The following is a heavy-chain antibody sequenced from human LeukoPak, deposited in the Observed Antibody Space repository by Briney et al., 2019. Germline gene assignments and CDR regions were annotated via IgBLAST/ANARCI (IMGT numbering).Heavy chain of an antibody. V-gene: IGHV3-21*01. J-gene: IGHJ6*03. D-gene: IGHD3-3*01. CDR3: ARAIFGVAQPPYYFYHYMDV. CDR1: GFTFNGYY. Sequence: PGRRLRLSCAASGFTFNGYYMSWVRQAPGKGLEWVSSIGGSSTTIFYADSVKGRSTVSRDNAKKSVFLQMNSLRAEDTAVYYCARAIFGVAQPPYYFYHYMDVWGKGTTVTVSS. CDR2: IGGSSTTI.